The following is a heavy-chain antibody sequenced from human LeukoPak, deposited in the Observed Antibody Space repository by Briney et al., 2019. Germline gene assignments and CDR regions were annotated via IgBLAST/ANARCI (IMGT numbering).Heavy chain of an antibody. CDR3: VLGGVDN. V-gene: IGHV3-7*01. J-gene: IGHJ4*02. CDR2: IKQDGSVK. Sequence: GGSLRLSCAASGFTFSTYWMSWARQAPGKGLEWVANIKQDGSVKHYVDSVKGRFTISRDNANNSLYLQMNSLRAEDTAVYYCVLGGVDNWGQGTLVTVSS. D-gene: IGHD1-26*01. CDR1: GFTFSTYW.